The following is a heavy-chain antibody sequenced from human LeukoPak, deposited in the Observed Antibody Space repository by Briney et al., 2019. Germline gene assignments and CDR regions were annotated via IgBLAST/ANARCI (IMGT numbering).Heavy chain of an antibody. CDR1: GFSFNNYA. Sequence: PGGSLRLSCVASGFSFNNYAMNWVRQAPGKGLEWVSLIIGSSGTTFYADSVKGRFTISRDKSKSTLSLQMNSLRAEDTAVYYCAKGAYDYIEIAYFDYWGQGSLVTVSS. D-gene: IGHD5-12*01. CDR2: IIGSSGTT. CDR3: AKGAYDYIEIAYFDY. V-gene: IGHV3-23*01. J-gene: IGHJ4*02.